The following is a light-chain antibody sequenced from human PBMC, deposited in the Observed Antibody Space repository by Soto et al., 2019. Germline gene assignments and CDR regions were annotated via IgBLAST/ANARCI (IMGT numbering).Light chain of an antibody. J-gene: IGKJ4*01. CDR3: QQRSHGLT. CDR2: GAS. V-gene: IGKV3D-20*02. Sequence: VVTQSAGALSLSPGERATLSCRASQSVSNNYLAWYQQKPGQAPRLLIYGASNRATGIPDRFSGSGSGTDFTLTISSLEPEDFAVYYCQQRSHGLTFGGGTKVDIK. CDR1: QSVSNNY.